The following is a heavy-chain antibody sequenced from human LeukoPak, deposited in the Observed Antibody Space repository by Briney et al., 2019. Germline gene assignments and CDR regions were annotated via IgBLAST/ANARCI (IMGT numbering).Heavy chain of an antibody. CDR2: ISYDGSNK. J-gene: IGHJ4*02. CDR1: GFTFSSYA. Sequence: GGSLRLSCAASGFTFSSYAMHWVRQAPGKGLEWVAVISYDGSNKYYADSVKGRFTISRDNAKNSLYLQMNSLRAEDTAVYYCARDLKDGYNYGDYWGQGTLVTVSS. D-gene: IGHD5-24*01. CDR3: ARDLKDGYNYGDY. V-gene: IGHV3-30*04.